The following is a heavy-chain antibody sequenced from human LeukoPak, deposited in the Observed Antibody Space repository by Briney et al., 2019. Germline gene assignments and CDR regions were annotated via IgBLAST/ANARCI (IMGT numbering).Heavy chain of an antibody. Sequence: GASVKVSCKASGYTFTGYYMHWVRQAPGQGLEWMGWINPNSGGTKYAQKFQGRVTMTRDTSTTTAYMELSRLRSDDMAVYYCARRAVEYNWNDFDFWGQGTLVTVSS. CDR2: INPNSGGT. V-gene: IGHV1-2*02. CDR3: ARRAVEYNWNDFDF. D-gene: IGHD1-1*01. J-gene: IGHJ4*02. CDR1: GYTFTGYY.